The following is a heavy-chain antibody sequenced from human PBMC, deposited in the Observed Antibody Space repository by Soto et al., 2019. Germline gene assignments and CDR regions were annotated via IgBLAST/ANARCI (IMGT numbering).Heavy chain of an antibody. V-gene: IGHV3-30*18. J-gene: IGHJ4*02. D-gene: IGHD2-2*01. Sequence: GGSLRLSCAASGFIFSNYGMHWVRQAPGKGLEWVSVTSGGGTNTYYGDSVKGRFTISRDNSKNTLYLQMNSLRAEDTAVYYCAKRPASIITFDYWGQGTPVTVSS. CDR1: GFIFSNYG. CDR3: AKRPASIITFDY. CDR2: TSGGGTNT.